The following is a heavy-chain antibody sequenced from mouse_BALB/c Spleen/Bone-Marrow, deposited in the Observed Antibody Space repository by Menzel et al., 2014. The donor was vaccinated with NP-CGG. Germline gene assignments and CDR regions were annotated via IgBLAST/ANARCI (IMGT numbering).Heavy chain of an antibody. D-gene: IGHD2-3*01. V-gene: IGHV3-8*02. CDR1: GDSITSGY. CDR2: ISYSGST. J-gene: IGHJ2*01. CDR3: ATYDGSSFDY. Sequence: EVQLQQSGPSLVKPSQTLSLTCSVTGDSITSGYWNWIRKFPGNKLEYMGYISYSGSTYYSPSLKSRISITRDTSKNXYYLKFIFVMLEDTPTYSVATYDGSSFDYGGQGTPPTVS.